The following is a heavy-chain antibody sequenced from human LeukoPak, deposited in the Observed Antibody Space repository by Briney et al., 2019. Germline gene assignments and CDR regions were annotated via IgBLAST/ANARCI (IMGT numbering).Heavy chain of an antibody. Sequence: GESLKTSCKGSGYTFTSYYLHWVRQAPGQGLEWMGIINPSGGGTTYAQKFQGRVTMTSDTSTSTVYMELSSLTSEDTAIYYCARDGYNRQDLDYWGQGTLVTVSS. J-gene: IGHJ4*02. D-gene: IGHD5-24*01. CDR3: ARDGYNRQDLDY. CDR2: INPSGGGT. V-gene: IGHV1-46*01. CDR1: GYTFTSYY.